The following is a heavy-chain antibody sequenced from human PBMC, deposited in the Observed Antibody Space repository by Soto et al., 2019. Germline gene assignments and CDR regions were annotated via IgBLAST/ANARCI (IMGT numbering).Heavy chain of an antibody. V-gene: IGHV3-23*01. CDR1: GFTFSFCA. CDR2: TRGSGGDT. J-gene: IGHJ4*02. Sequence: EVQLLESGGGLVQPGGSLRLSRAASGFTFSFCAMNWVRQAPGKGLEWVSSTRGSGGDTYYADSVRGRFTISRDNSKNTLYLQMNSLRVEDTAVYYCVKGHSHSYYYFDYWGQGTLVTVSS. D-gene: IGHD1-26*01. CDR3: VKGHSHSYYYFDY.